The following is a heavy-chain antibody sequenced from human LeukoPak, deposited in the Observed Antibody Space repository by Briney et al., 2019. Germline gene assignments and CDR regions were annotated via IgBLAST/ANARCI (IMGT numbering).Heavy chain of an antibody. CDR2: IYYSGST. D-gene: IGHD6-13*01. V-gene: IGHV4-59*01. CDR3: ARIDFNPTAAGAFDI. J-gene: IGHJ3*02. CDR1: GGSISSYY. Sequence: SETLSLTCTVSGGSISSYYWSWIRKPPGKGLEWIGYIYYSGSTNYNPSLKSRVTISVDTSKNQFSLKLSSVTAADTAVYYCARIDFNPTAAGAFDIWGQGTMVTVSS.